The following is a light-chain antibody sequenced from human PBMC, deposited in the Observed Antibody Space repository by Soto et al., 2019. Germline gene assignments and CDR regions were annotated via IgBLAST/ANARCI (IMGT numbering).Light chain of an antibody. Sequence: QSVLTQPRSVSGSPGQSVTISCTGTSSDVGRYNYASWYQHHPGKAPKLMIYDVSTRPSGVPDRFSGSKSGTTASLTISGLQAEDEADYYCCSYAGSPYVFGTGTKVT. CDR3: CSYAGSPYV. J-gene: IGLJ1*01. V-gene: IGLV2-11*01. CDR2: DVS. CDR1: SSDVGRYNY.